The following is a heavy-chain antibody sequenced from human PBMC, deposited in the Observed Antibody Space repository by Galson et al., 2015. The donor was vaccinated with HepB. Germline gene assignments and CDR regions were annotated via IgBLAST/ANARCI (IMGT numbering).Heavy chain of an antibody. D-gene: IGHD3-10*01. CDR2: INPYNGGT. Sequence: SVKVSCKASGYTFTSYGITWVRQAPGQGLEWVGWINPYNGGTNFAQNLQDRVTMSTDTSTSTAYMELRSLRSDDTAVHFCARGPWFGELTRILVLQYWGQGTLLTVSS. CDR1: GYTFTSYG. J-gene: IGHJ1*01. V-gene: IGHV1-18*04. CDR3: ARGPWFGELTRILVLQY.